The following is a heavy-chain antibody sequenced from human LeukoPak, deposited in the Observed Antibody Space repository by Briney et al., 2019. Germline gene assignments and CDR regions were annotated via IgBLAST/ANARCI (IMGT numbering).Heavy chain of an antibody. D-gene: IGHD5-18*01. CDR3: ASLQHVDTVVVKSMDV. J-gene: IGHJ6*03. CDR1: RFTFISYW. V-gene: IGHV3-74*01. Sequence: TGGSLRLSCAASRFTFISYWMHWVRQAPGKGLVWVSRINNDGSGTSYADSVKGRFTISRDNAKNTLYLQMNSLRAEDTAVYYCASLQHVDTVVVKSMDVWGKGTTVTVSS. CDR2: INNDGSGT.